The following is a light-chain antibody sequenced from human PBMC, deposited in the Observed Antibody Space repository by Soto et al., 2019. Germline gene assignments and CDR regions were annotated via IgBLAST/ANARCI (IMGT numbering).Light chain of an antibody. V-gene: IGLV2-8*01. CDR2: EVS. CDR1: SSDVGGYNY. J-gene: IGLJ2*01. CDR3: SSYGGYNNVI. Sequence: QSALTQPPSASGSPGQSVTISCTGTSSDVGGYNYVSWYQQHPDKAPKLIIYEVSKRPSGAPDRFSGSKSGNTASLTVSGLQAEDEADYYCSSYGGYNNVIFGGGTKVTVL.